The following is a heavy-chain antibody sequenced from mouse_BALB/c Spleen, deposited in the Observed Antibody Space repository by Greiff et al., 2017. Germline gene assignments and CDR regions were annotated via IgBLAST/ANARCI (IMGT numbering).Heavy chain of an antibody. CDR2: IWGDGST. D-gene: IGHD2-10*02. J-gene: IGHJ3*01. V-gene: IGHV2-6-7*01. CDR1: GFSLTGYG. CDR3: ARGYGNYEAWFAY. Sequence: QVHVKQSGPGLVAPSQSLSITCTVSGFSLTGYGVNWVRQPPGKGLEWLGMIWGDGSTDYNSALKSRLSISKDNSKSQVFLKMNSLQTDDTARYYCARGYGNYEAWFAYWGQGTLVTVSA.